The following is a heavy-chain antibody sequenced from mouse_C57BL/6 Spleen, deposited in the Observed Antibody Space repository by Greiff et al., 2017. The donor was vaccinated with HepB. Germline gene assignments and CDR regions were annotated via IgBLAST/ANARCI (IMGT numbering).Heavy chain of an antibody. V-gene: IGHV1-64*01. CDR1: GYTFTSYW. J-gene: IGHJ2*01. D-gene: IGHD1-1*02. Sequence: QVQLQHPGAALVKPGASVKLSCKASGYTFTSYWMHWVKQRPGQGLEWIGMIHPNSGSTNYNEKFKSKATLTVDKSSSTAYMQLSSLTSEESAVYYCAREGGKGDYWGQGTTLTVSS. CDR3: AREGGKGDY. CDR2: IHPNSGST.